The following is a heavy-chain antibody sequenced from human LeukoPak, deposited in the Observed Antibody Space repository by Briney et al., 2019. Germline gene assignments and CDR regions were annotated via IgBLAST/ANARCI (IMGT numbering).Heavy chain of an antibody. J-gene: IGHJ5*02. CDR3: TKRWSVNWFDP. CDR2: IKEDGSEQ. Sequence: GGSLRLSCAASGFTFSDYWMSWVRQAPGKGLEWVANIKEDGSEQYYVDAVKGRFTFSRDNARKSVYLQMNSLRADDTAVYYCTKRWSVNWFDPWGQGTLVTVSS. CDR1: GFTFSDYW. D-gene: IGHD3-3*01. V-gene: IGHV3-7*01.